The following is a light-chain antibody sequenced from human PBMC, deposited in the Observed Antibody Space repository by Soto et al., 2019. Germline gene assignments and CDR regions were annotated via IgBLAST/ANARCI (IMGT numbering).Light chain of an antibody. CDR2: ENN. CDR1: RPNIGNNY. V-gene: IGLV1-51*02. Sequence: QSVLTQPPSVSAAPGQKVTISCSGSRPNIGNNYVSWYQHLPGTAPKLLICENNKRPSGIPDRFSGSKSGTSATLGITGLQTGDEADYYCGTWDSSLSAVVFGGGTKVTVL. J-gene: IGLJ2*01. CDR3: GTWDSSLSAVV.